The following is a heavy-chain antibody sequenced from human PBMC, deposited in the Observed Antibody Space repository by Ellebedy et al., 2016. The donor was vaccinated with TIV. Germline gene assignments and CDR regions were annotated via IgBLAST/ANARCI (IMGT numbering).Heavy chain of an antibody. D-gene: IGHD1-26*01. J-gene: IGHJ4*02. V-gene: IGHV1-69*04. CDR3: ARWGGSSGRFQGPYDL. CDR1: GGTFSNYA. CDR2: IIPILGVA. Sequence: AASVKVSCKASGGTFSNYAFNWVRQAPGQGLEWMGRIIPILGVADYAQNFQGRVTFTADKYTTTAYMELSSLRSEDTAVYYCARWGGSSGRFQGPYDLWGQGTLVAVSS.